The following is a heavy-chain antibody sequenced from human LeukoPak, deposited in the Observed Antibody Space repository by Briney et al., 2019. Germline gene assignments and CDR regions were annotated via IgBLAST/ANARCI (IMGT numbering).Heavy chain of an antibody. J-gene: IGHJ6*02. V-gene: IGHV4-59*01. CDR1: GGSISSYY. CDR2: IYYSGST. D-gene: IGHD6-13*01. CDR3: ARDKMAAAGRYGMDV. Sequence: SETLSLTCTVSGGSISSYYWSWIRQPPGKGLEWIGYIYYSGSTNYNPSLKSRVTISVVTSKNQFSLKLRSVTAADTAVYYCARDKMAAAGRYGMDVWGQGTTVTVSS.